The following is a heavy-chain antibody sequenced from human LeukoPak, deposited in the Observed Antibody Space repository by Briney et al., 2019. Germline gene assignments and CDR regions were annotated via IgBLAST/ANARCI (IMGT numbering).Heavy chain of an antibody. Sequence: GGSLRLSCAASGFTFSSYAMSWLRQAPGKGLEWVSAISGSGGSTYYADSVKGRFTISRDNSKNTLYLQMNSLRAEDTAVYYCAKVAIFGVVIPFYFDYWGQGTLVTVSS. J-gene: IGHJ4*02. CDR1: GFTFSSYA. D-gene: IGHD3-3*01. CDR2: ISGSGGST. CDR3: AKVAIFGVVIPFYFDY. V-gene: IGHV3-23*01.